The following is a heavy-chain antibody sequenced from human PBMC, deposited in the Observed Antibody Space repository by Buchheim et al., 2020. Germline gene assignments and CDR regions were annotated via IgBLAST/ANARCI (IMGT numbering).Heavy chain of an antibody. Sequence: EVQLVESGGGLVQPGGSLRLSCAASGFTFSSYWMSWVRQAPGKGLEWVANIKQDGSEKYYVDSVKGRFTISRGNAKNSLYLQMNSLRAEDTAVYYCARVAFDYDILTGYSPGGFDYWGQGTL. CDR1: GFTFSSYW. V-gene: IGHV3-7*01. CDR3: ARVAFDYDILTGYSPGGFDY. J-gene: IGHJ4*02. CDR2: IKQDGSEK. D-gene: IGHD3-9*01.